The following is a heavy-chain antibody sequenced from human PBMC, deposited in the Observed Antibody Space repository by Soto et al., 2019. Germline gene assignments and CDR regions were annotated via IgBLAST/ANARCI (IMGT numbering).Heavy chain of an antibody. J-gene: IGHJ3*02. Sequence: LGESLKISCKGSGYSFTSYWIGWVRQMPGKGLEWMGIIYPGDSDTRYSPSFQGQVTISADKSISTAYLQWSSLKASDTAMYYCARQSPSSSPGSFAFDIWGQGTMVTVSS. D-gene: IGHD6-6*01. CDR2: IYPGDSDT. CDR1: GYSFTSYW. CDR3: ARQSPSSSPGSFAFDI. V-gene: IGHV5-51*01.